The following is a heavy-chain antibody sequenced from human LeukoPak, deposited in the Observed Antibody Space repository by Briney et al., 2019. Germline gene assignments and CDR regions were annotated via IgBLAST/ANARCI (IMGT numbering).Heavy chain of an antibody. V-gene: IGHV4-59*12. CDR1: GGSIRSYY. CDR3: ARESDYGDYVDY. Sequence: SETLSLTCTVSGGSIRSYYWSWIRQPPGKGLEWIGYMYYSGSTNYNPSLKSRVTISVDTSKNQFSLKLSSVTAADTAVYYCARESDYGDYVDYWGQGTLVTVSS. CDR2: MYYSGST. J-gene: IGHJ4*02. D-gene: IGHD4-17*01.